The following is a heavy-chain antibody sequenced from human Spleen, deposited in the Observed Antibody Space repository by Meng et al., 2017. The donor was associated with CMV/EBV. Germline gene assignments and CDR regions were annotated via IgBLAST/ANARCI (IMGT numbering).Heavy chain of an antibody. CDR2: ISSSSSYI. CDR3: ARPQDIVVVPVAMPGYSYGLDV. CDR1: GFTFSSYN. D-gene: IGHD2-2*01. Sequence: GESLKISCAASGFTFSSYNMNWVRQAPGKGLEWVSSISSSSSYIYYADSVKGRFTISRDNAKNSLYLQMNSLRAEDTAVYYCARPQDIVVVPVAMPGYSYGLDVWGQGTTVTVSS. V-gene: IGHV3-21*01. J-gene: IGHJ6*02.